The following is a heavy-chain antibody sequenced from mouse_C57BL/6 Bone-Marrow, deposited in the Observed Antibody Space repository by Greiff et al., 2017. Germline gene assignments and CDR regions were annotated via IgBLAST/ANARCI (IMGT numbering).Heavy chain of an antibody. CDR2: ISDGGSYT. Sequence: EVKLVESGGGLVKPGGSLKLSCAASGFTFSSYAMSWVRQTPEKRLEWVATISDGGSYTYYPDNVKGRFTISRDNAKNNLYLQMSHLKSEDTAMYYCARGSNWDVAYWGQGTLVTVSA. CDR3: ARGSNWDVAY. D-gene: IGHD4-1*01. CDR1: GFTFSSYA. V-gene: IGHV5-4*03. J-gene: IGHJ3*01.